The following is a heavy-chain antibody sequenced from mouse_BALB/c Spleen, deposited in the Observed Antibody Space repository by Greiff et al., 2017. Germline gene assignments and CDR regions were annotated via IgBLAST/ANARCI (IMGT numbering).Heavy chain of an antibody. V-gene: IGHV1-67*01. D-gene: IGHD2-3*01. CDR1: SYTFTDYA. CDR2: ISTYYGNT. CDR3: ARGAYDGSLFDY. J-gene: IGHJ2*01. Sequence: VQLQQSGPELVRPGVSVKISCKGSSYTFTDYAMHWVKQSHAKSLEWIGVISTYYGNTNYNQKFKGKATMTVDKSSSTAYMELARLTSEDSAVYYCARGAYDGSLFDYGGQGTTLTVSS.